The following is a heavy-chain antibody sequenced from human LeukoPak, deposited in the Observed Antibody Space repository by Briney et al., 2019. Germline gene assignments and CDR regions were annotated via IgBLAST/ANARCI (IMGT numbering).Heavy chain of an antibody. CDR1: GGSFSGYY. Sequence: SETLSLTCAVYGGSFSGYYWSWIRQPPGKGLEWIGYIYYSGSTNYNPSLKSRVTISVDTSKNQFSLKLSSVTAADTAVYYCARVGGYSSSWLIYWGQGTLVTVSS. V-gene: IGHV4-59*01. CDR2: IYYSGST. CDR3: ARVGGYSSSWLIY. D-gene: IGHD6-13*01. J-gene: IGHJ4*02.